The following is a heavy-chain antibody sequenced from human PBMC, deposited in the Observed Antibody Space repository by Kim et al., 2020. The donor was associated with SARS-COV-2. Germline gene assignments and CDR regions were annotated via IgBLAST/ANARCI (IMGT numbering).Heavy chain of an antibody. CDR3: AHSRVSSYGDYELVFAFDI. Sequence: SGPTLVNPTQTLTLTCTFSGFSLSTSGVGVGWIRQPPGKALEWLALIYWDDDKRYSPSLKSRLTITKDTSKNQVVLTMTNMDPVDTATYYCAHSRVSSYGDYELVFAFDIWGQGTMVTVSS. CDR2: IYWDDDK. D-gene: IGHD4-17*01. CDR1: GFSLSTSGVG. V-gene: IGHV2-5*02. J-gene: IGHJ3*02.